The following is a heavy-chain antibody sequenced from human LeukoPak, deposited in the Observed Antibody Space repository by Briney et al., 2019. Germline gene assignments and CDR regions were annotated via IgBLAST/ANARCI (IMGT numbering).Heavy chain of an antibody. V-gene: IGHV3-74*01. CDR2: INSDGAST. CDR3: AILWWHRADY. J-gene: IGHJ4*02. CDR1: GFTFSSYW. D-gene: IGHD2-15*01. Sequence: GGSLRLSXAASGFTFSSYWMHWVSQAPGKGLVWVSRINSDGASTCYADSVKGRFTISGDNAKNTLYLQMNSLRAEDTAVYYCAILWWHRADYWGQGTPVTVSS.